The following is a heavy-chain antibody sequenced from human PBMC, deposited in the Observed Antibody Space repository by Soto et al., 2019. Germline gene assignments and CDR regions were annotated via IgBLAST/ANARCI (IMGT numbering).Heavy chain of an antibody. J-gene: IGHJ6*02. V-gene: IGHV3-30-3*01. D-gene: IGHD2-15*01. CDR2: ISYDGSEK. CDR3: AGDLRGCYGGTCYSTDHYGMDV. Sequence: QVQLVESGGGVVQPGRSLRLSCAASGFTFSSYGIHWVRQAPGKGLEWVAVISYDGSEKYYADSAKGRFTIARDNSKNTLFRQMSSLRADDTAEYYCAGDLRGCYGGTCYSTDHYGMDVWGQGTMVTVSS. CDR1: GFTFSSYG.